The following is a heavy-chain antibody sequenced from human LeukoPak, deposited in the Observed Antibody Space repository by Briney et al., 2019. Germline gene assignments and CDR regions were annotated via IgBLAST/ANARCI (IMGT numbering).Heavy chain of an antibody. CDR2: IHPNSGGT. D-gene: IGHD2-2*01. V-gene: IGHV1-2*02. J-gene: IGHJ4*02. CDR1: GYTFTVYY. CDR3: ARATPNLGYCSSTSCSLLSY. Sequence: ASVTVSCKASGYTFTVYYMHWVPQAPGQGLEGMGWIHPNSGGTNYAQKFQGRVTMTRDTSISTAYMELSRLRSDDTAVYYCARATPNLGYCSSTSCSLLSYWGQGTLVTVSS.